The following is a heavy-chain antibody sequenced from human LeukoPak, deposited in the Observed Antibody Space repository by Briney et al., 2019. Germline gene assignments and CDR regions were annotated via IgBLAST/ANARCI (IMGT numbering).Heavy chain of an antibody. CDR1: GYTFTGYY. V-gene: IGHV1-2*02. D-gene: IGHD6-13*01. CDR2: INPNSGGT. CDR3: ARGKLAAPGRTGYNWFDP. J-gene: IGHJ5*02. Sequence: ASVKVSCKASGYTFTGYYINWVRQAPGQRLEWMGWINPNSGGTNYAQKFQGRVTMPRDTSITTAYMELSGLRSDDTAIYYCARGKLAAPGRTGYNWFDPWGQGTLVTVSS.